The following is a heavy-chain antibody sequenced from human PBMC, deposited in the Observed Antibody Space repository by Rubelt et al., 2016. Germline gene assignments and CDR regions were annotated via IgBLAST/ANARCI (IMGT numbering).Heavy chain of an antibody. V-gene: IGHV3-66*01. Sequence: EVQLVESGGGLVKPGRSLRLSCTASGFTFGDYAMSWFRQAPGKGLEWVSVIYSDGSTYYADSVKGRFTISRDNSENTLYLQMNSLRAEDTAVYYCARDRRYYDSSAYFIDYWGQGTLVTVSS. CDR1: GFTFGDYA. J-gene: IGHJ4*02. CDR3: ARDRRYYDSSAYFIDY. CDR2: IYSDGST. D-gene: IGHD3-22*01.